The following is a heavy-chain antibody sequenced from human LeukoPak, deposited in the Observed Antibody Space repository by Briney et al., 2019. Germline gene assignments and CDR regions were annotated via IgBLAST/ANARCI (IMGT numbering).Heavy chain of an antibody. Sequence: GESLKISCKAFGYSFTSFWIGWVRQMPGKGLEWMGIIYPGDSDTRYSPSFQGQVSISADKSISTAYLQWSSPKASDTAMYYCARRRLQDGSGSYGWFDPWGQGTLVTVSS. D-gene: IGHD3-10*01. CDR1: GYSFTSFW. CDR3: ARRRLQDGSGSYGWFDP. V-gene: IGHV5-51*01. J-gene: IGHJ5*02. CDR2: IYPGDSDT.